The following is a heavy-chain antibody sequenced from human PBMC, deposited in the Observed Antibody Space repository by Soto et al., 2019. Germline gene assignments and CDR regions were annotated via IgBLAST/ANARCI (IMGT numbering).Heavy chain of an antibody. CDR2: IYDRGST. J-gene: IGHJ5*02. D-gene: IGHD6-19*01. Sequence: SETLSLTCTVSGVTIVSSSYYWGWIRKPPGKGLEWIGSIYDRGSTYSNPSLKSRLTTSLDTSKNQFSLKLTSVTAADTAVYYCARVGGRGWPLDLWGQETLVTVSS. V-gene: IGHV4-39*01. CDR3: ARVGGRGWPLDL. CDR1: GVTIVSSSYY.